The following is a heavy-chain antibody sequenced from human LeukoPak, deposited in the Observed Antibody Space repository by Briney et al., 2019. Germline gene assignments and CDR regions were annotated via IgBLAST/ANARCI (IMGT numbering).Heavy chain of an antibody. CDR1: GFTFASYS. J-gene: IGHJ4*02. Sequence: GGSLRLSCAASGFTFASYSMNWVRQAPGKGLEGVSSISGDSTYIYNAGSVKGRFTISRDNAQASLYLQMISLRADDTAVYYCARVSGRLERQSDLDYWGQGTLVIVSS. CDR3: ARVSGRLERQSDLDY. D-gene: IGHD1-1*01. CDR2: ISGDSTYI. V-gene: IGHV3-21*01.